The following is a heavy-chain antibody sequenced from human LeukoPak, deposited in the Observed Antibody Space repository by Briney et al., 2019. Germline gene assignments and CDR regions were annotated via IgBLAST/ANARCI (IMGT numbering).Heavy chain of an antibody. CDR2: ISWNSGSI. CDR3: AKGATTSWYYFES. V-gene: IGHV3-9*01. D-gene: IGHD5-12*01. J-gene: IGHJ4*02. CDR1: GFTFDDYA. Sequence: PGGSLRLSCAASGFTFDDYAMHWVRQAPGKGLEWVSGISWNSGSIGYADSVKGRFTISRDNAKNSLYLQMNSLRAEDTALYYCAKGATTSWYYFESWGQGTLVTVSS.